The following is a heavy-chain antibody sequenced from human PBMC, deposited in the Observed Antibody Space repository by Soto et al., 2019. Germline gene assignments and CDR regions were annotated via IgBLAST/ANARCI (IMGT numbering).Heavy chain of an antibody. CDR1: GFSLSTSGVG. CDR2: IYWDDSK. D-gene: IGHD3-9*01. CDR3: AHKGPEDWPLDY. V-gene: IGHV2-5*02. J-gene: IGHJ4*02. Sequence: QITLKESGPTLVRPTQTLTLTCAFSGFSLSTSGVGVGWIRQPPGKALEWLAVIYWDDSKHYRPSLRSRLTITKDTPKNQVVLTMTNMDPMDTGTYYCAHKGPEDWPLDYWGQGTLVTVSS.